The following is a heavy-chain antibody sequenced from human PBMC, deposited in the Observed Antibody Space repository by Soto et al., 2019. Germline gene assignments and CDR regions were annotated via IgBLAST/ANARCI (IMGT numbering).Heavy chain of an antibody. Sequence: GGSLRLSCVGSGFIFSNAWMNWVRQAPGKGLDWVGRVKSKYNGGTIYYAAPVKGRFVISRDDSRNTVYLQMNSLNAEDTAVYYCVTGQWLDNWGQGTLVTVSS. CDR2: VKSKYNGGTI. J-gene: IGHJ5*02. V-gene: IGHV3-15*07. CDR3: VTGQWLDN. CDR1: GFIFSNAW.